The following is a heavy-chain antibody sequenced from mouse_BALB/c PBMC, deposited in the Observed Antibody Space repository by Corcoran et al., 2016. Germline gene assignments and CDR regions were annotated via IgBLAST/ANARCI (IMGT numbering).Heavy chain of an antibody. CDR2: INTYTGEP. CDR1: GYTFTNYG. Sequence: QIQLVQSGPELNRPGETVKISCKASGYTFTNYGMNWVKQAPGKGLKWMGWINTYTGEPTYADDFKGRFAFSLETSASTAYLQINNLKNEDMATYFCARADGTTWFAYWGQGTLVTVSA. D-gene: IGHD1-1*01. V-gene: IGHV9-1*02. J-gene: IGHJ3*01. CDR3: ARADGTTWFAY.